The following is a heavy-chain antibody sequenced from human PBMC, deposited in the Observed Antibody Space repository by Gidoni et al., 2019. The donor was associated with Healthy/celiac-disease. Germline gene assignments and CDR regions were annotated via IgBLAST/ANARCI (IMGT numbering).Heavy chain of an antibody. CDR3: ARATMDLDAFDI. CDR1: DGSISSGSYY. CDR2: IYTSGST. Sequence: QVQLQESGPGLVKPSQTLSLTCPVSDGSISSGSYYWSWIRQPAGKGLEWIGRIYTSGSTNYIPSLTSRVTISVDTSKNQFSLKLISVTAADTAVYYCARATMDLDAFDIWGQGTMVTVSS. J-gene: IGHJ3*02. D-gene: IGHD3-10*01. V-gene: IGHV4-61*02.